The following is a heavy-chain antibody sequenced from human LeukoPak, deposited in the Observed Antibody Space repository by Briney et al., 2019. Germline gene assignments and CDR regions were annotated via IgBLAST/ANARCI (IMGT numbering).Heavy chain of an antibody. CDR3: ARENSVYDFWSGYSYYFDY. J-gene: IGHJ4*02. D-gene: IGHD3-3*01. V-gene: IGHV4-4*07. CDR1: GGSISSYY. CDR2: IYTSGST. Sequence: PSETLSLTCTVSGGSISSYYWSWIRQPAGKGLEWSGRIYTSGSTNYNPSLKSRVTMSVDTSKNQFSLKLSSVTAADTAVYYCARENSVYDFWSGYSYYFDYWGQGTLVTVSS.